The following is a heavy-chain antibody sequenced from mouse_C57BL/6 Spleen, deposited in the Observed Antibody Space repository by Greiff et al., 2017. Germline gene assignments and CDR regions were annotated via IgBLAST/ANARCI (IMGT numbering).Heavy chain of an antibody. V-gene: IGHV1-63*01. D-gene: IGHD1-1*01. J-gene: IGHJ2*01. CDR3: ARGSSYYFDY. CDR1: GYTFTNYW. CDR2: IYPGGGYT. Sequence: VKLVESGAELVRPGTSVKMSCKASGYTFTNYWIGWAKQRPGHGLEWIGDIYPGGGYTNYNEKFKGKATLTADKSSSTAYMQFSSLTSEDSAIYYCARGSSYYFDYWGQGTTLTVSS.